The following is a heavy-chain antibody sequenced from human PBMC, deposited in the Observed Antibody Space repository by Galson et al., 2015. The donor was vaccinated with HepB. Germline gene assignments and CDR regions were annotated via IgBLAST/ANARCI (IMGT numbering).Heavy chain of an antibody. D-gene: IGHD6-13*01. Sequence: SVKVSCKASGYTFTSYAMHWVRQAPGQRLEWMGWINAGNGNTKYSQKFQGRVTITRDTSASTAYMELSSLRSEDTAVYYCARVKSIAAAGIGDYWGQGTLVTVSS. CDR2: INAGNGNT. J-gene: IGHJ4*02. V-gene: IGHV1-3*01. CDR1: GYTFTSYA. CDR3: ARVKSIAAAGIGDY.